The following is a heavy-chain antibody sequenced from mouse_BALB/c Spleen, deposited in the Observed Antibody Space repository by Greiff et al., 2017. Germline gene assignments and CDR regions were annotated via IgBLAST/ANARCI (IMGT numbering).Heavy chain of an antibody. J-gene: IGHJ2*01. CDR1: GYTFTSYT. CDR2: INPSSGYT. V-gene: IGHV1-4*01. Sequence: VQGVESGAELARPGASVKMSCKASGYTFTSYTMHWVKQRPGQGLEWIGYINPSSGYTNYNQKFKDKATLTADKSSSTAYMQLSSLTSEDSAVYYCARDDYFDYWGQGTTLTVSS. CDR3: ARDDYFDY.